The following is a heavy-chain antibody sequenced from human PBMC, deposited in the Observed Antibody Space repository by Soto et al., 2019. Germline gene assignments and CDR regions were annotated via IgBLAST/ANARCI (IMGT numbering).Heavy chain of an antibody. J-gene: IGHJ4*02. CDR2: ISYDGSNK. D-gene: IGHD3-10*01. CDR3: AREGSLMVRGGIDY. Sequence: GGSLRLSCAASGFTFSSYGMHWVRQAPGKGLEWVAVISYDGSNKYYADSVKGRFTISRDNSKNTLYLQMNSLRAEDTAVYYCAREGSLMVRGGIDYWGQGTLVTVSS. V-gene: IGHV3-30*19. CDR1: GFTFSSYG.